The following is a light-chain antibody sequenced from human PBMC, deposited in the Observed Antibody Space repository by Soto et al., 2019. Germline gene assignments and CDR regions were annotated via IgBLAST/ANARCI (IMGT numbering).Light chain of an antibody. CDR2: KAS. V-gene: IGKV1-5*03. CDR3: QQFKSYSLT. Sequence: DIQMTQSPSTLSASVGDRVTITCRASQSISTGLAWYQQRPGKAPKLLIYKASTLEGEVPSRFSVSGSGTEFTLTISSLHPDDFATYYCQQFKSYSLTFGGGTKVEIK. CDR1: QSISTG. J-gene: IGKJ4*01.